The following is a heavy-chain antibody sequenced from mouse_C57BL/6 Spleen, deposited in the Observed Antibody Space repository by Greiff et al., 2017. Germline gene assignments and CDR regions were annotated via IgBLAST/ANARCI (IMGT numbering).Heavy chain of an antibody. V-gene: IGHV1-15*01. CDR1: GYTFTDYE. CDR2: IDPETGGT. CDR3: TRRGGLRRGYYFDY. Sequence: VQLQQSGAELVRPGASVTLSCKASGYTFTDYEMHWVKQTPVHGLEWIGAIDPETGGTAYNQKFKGKAILTADKSSSTAYMELRSLTSEDSAVYYCTRRGGLRRGYYFDYWGQGTTLTVSS. D-gene: IGHD2-2*01. J-gene: IGHJ2*01.